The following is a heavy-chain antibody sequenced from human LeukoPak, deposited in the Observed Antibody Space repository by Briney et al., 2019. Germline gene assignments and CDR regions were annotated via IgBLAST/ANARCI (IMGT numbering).Heavy chain of an antibody. CDR3: ARGLGAMATTFDY. J-gene: IGHJ4*02. V-gene: IGHV3-33*01. CDR1: GFTFNSYG. CDR2: IWYDGSNK. Sequence: GGSLRLSCAASGFTFNSYGMHWVRQAPGMGLEWVAVIWYDGSNKYYADSVKGRFTISRDNSKNTLYLQMNSLRAEDTAVYYCARGLGAMATTFDYWGQGTLVTVSS. D-gene: IGHD5-24*01.